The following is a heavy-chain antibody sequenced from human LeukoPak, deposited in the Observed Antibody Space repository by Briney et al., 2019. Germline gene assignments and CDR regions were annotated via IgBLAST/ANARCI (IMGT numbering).Heavy chain of an antibody. CDR1: GYSISSGYY. CDR2: IYHSGST. J-gene: IGHJ6*03. D-gene: IGHD7-27*01. V-gene: IGHV4-38-2*01. Sequence: SETLSLTCAVSGYSISSGYYWGWIRQPPGKGLEWIGSIYHSGSTYYNPSLKSRVTISVDTSKNQFSLKLSSVTAADTAVYYCARYSSNWGGHYMGVWGKGTTVTVSS. CDR3: ARYSSNWGGHYMGV.